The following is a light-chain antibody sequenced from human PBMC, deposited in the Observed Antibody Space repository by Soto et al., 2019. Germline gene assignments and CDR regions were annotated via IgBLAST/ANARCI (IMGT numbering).Light chain of an antibody. V-gene: IGKV1-5*03. Sequence: DIQMTQSPSTLSASVGDRDTITCRASQSVSSRLAWYQQKPGKAPKLLIYKASGLESGVPSRFRGSGSGTEFTLTISSLQPDDLATYYCQQYNSYSYTFGQGTKLEIK. CDR3: QQYNSYSYT. CDR1: QSVSSR. CDR2: KAS. J-gene: IGKJ2*01.